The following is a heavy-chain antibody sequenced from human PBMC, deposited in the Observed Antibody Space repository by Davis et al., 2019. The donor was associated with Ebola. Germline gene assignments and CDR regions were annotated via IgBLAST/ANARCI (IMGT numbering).Heavy chain of an antibody. CDR2: IIPVLHIA. D-gene: IGHD5-24*01. Sequence: SVKVSYKASGGTFSSYAINWVRQAPGQGLEWMGRIIPVLHIANYAQKFQGRVTITADISTNTAYMELNSLRSEDTAMYYCARVTSKMATIGDWGQGTLVTVSS. CDR3: ARVTSKMATIGD. J-gene: IGHJ4*02. CDR1: GGTFSSYA. V-gene: IGHV1-69*04.